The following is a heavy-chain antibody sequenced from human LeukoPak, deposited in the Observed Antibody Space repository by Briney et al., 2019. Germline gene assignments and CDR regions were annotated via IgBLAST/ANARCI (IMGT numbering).Heavy chain of an antibody. CDR3: AIYQLLYNRDY. V-gene: IGHV4-30-4*08. CDR2: IYYSGST. Sequence: PSETLSLTCTVSGGSISSGDYYWRGIRQPPGKGLDWIGYIYYSGSTYYNPSLKSRVTISVDTSKNQFSLKLSSVTAADTAVYYCAIYQLLYNRDYWGQGTLVTVSS. J-gene: IGHJ4*02. CDR1: GGSISSGDYY. D-gene: IGHD2-2*02.